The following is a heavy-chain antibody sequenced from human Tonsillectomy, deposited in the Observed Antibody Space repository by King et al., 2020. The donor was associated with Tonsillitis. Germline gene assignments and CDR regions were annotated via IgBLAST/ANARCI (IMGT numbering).Heavy chain of an antibody. Sequence: QLVQSGADAKKPGESLKISCKGSGYNFSNYWIGWVRQMPGKGLESMGIIYPGDSETRYSPSFQGLVTISADESINIAYLQWSSLKASDSAMYYCARHDRDGYNWDAFDIWGHGTLVTVSS. D-gene: IGHD5-24*01. CDR2: IYPGDSET. CDR3: ARHDRDGYNWDAFDI. V-gene: IGHV5-51*01. J-gene: IGHJ3*02. CDR1: GYNFSNYW.